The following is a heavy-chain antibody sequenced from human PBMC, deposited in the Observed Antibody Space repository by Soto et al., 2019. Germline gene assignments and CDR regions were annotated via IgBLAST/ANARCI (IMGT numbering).Heavy chain of an antibody. CDR1: GGFVSSGSYY. J-gene: IGHJ3*02. D-gene: IGHD2-21*02. CDR3: ARVERGTATPVVDAFEI. Sequence: QVQLQQWGAGLLKPSETLSLTCAVYGGFVSSGSYYWSWIRQPPGKGLEWIGEMSHSGGTHFNPSLMSRVTNSVDTSKNQFSLKRSAVTAADTALYYCARVERGTATPVVDAFEIWGPGTMVTVSS. CDR2: MSHSGGT. V-gene: IGHV4-34*01.